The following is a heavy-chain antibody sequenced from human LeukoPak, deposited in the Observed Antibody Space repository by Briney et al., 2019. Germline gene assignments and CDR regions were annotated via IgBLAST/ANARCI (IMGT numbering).Heavy chain of an antibody. Sequence: GGSLRLSCAASGFTFSSYEMNWVRQAPGKGLEWVSYISSSGSTIYYADSVKGRFTISRDNAKNSLYLQMNSLRAEDTGVYYCARVSNYYYGMDVWGQGTTVTVSS. CDR3: ARVSNYYYGMDV. CDR2: ISSSGSTI. J-gene: IGHJ6*02. V-gene: IGHV3-48*03. CDR1: GFTFSSYE.